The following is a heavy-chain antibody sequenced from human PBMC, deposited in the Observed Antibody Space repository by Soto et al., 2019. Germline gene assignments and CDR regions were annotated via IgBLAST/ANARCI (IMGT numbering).Heavy chain of an antibody. CDR2: IYYSGTT. D-gene: IGHD5-12*01. J-gene: IGHJ6*02. V-gene: IGHV4-39*01. CDR1: GGSINSGASY. CDR3: ASLARGGGYHSFHYYGVDV. Sequence: QLQLQESGPGLAKPSETLSLTCSVSGGSINSGASYWGWIRQPPGKGLEWIGSIYYSGTTNYNPSLKSRVTVSLDTSKNKFALKLTSLTAADTAVYYCASLARGGGYHSFHYYGVDVWGQGTTGIFS.